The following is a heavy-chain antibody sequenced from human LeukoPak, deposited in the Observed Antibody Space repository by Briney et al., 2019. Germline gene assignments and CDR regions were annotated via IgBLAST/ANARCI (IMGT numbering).Heavy chain of an antibody. CDR1: GFTFSSYG. CDR2: IWYDGSNK. V-gene: IGHV3-33*01. CDR3: ARESRPHAPGIAAPFDY. Sequence: SLRLSCAASGFTFSSYGMHWVRQAPGKGLEWVAVIWYDGSNKYYADSVKGRFTISRDNSKNTLYLQMNSLRAEDTAVYYCARESRPHAPGIAAPFDYWGQGTLVTVSS. J-gene: IGHJ4*02. D-gene: IGHD6-13*01.